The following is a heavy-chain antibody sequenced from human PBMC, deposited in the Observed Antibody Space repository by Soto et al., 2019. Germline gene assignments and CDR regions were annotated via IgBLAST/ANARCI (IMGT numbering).Heavy chain of an antibody. D-gene: IGHD3-22*01. J-gene: IGHJ3*02. CDR3: ARGRNYYDSSGSRRAFDI. CDR1: GFTVSSNY. CDR2: IYSGGST. Sequence: GGSLRLSCAASGFTVSSNYMSWVRQAPGKGLEWVPVIYSGGSTYYADSVKGRFTISRDNSKNTLYLQMNSLRAGDTAVYYCARGRNYYDSSGSRRAFDIWGQGTMVTVSS. V-gene: IGHV3-66*01.